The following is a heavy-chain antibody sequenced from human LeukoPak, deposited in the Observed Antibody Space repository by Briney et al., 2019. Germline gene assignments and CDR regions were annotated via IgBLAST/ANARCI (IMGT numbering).Heavy chain of an antibody. CDR3: ARESLRSLDY. V-gene: IGHV3-48*03. CDR1: GFTFSSYE. Sequence: GGSLRLSCAASGFTFSSYEMNWVRQAPGRGLEWVSYISSSGSTIYYADSVKGRFTISRDNAKNSLYLQMNSLRAEDTAVYYCARESLRSLDYWGQGTLVTVSS. J-gene: IGHJ4*02. CDR2: ISSSGSTI. D-gene: IGHD5-12*01.